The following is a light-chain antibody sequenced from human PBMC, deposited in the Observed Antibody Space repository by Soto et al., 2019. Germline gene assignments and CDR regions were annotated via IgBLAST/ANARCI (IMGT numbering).Light chain of an antibody. J-gene: IGLJ3*02. CDR2: GNR. CDR3: QAYDYTLTASV. Sequence: VLTQPPSVSGAPGQRVTLSCTGNTSNLGAGYDVHWYQQLPGAAPKLVIFGNRNRPSGVPERFSGSKSGTSASLAITGLQAEDEADYYCQAYDYTLTASVFGGGTKLTVL. CDR1: TSNLGAGYD. V-gene: IGLV1-40*01.